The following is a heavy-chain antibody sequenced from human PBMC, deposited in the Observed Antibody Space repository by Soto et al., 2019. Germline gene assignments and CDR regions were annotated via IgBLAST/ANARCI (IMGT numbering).Heavy chain of an antibody. D-gene: IGHD3-22*01. J-gene: IGHJ4*02. CDR3: ARDDVVYDSSGYTLDY. CDR2: IKQDGSEK. Sequence: PGGSLRLSCAASGFTFSSYWMSWVRQAPGKGLEWVANIKQDGSEKYYVDSVKGRFTISRDNAKNSLYLQMNSLRAEGTAVYYCARDDVVYDSSGYTLDYWGQGTLVTVSS. V-gene: IGHV3-7*01. CDR1: GFTFSSYW.